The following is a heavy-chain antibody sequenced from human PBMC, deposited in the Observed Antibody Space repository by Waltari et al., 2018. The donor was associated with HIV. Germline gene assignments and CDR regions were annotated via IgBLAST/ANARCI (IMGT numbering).Heavy chain of an antibody. V-gene: IGHV4-39*01. J-gene: IGHJ2*01. CDR1: GGSISSSSYY. CDR3: SRVQTGVDTAMVNRYYDL. CDR2: IYYSEST. Sequence: QLQLQESGPGLVKPSETLSLTCTVSGGSISSSSYYWGWIRQPPGKGLVWIGNIYYSESTDYTPTLKILATISVDTSKIQFSLKLGSVTAADTAVYYCSRVQTGVDTAMVNRYYDLWGRGTLVTVSS. D-gene: IGHD5-18*01.